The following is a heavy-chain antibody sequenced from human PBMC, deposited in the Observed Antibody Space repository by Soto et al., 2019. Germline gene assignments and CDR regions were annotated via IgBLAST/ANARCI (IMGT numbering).Heavy chain of an antibody. CDR2: ITGDGSNT. J-gene: IGHJ4*02. V-gene: IGHV3-74*01. CDR3: PRYPPFDY. CDR1: GFTFSSYL. Sequence: EVQLVESGGDLVQPGGSLRLSCAASGFTFSSYLMHWVRQTPGKGLVWVSRITGDGSNTIYDDSVKGRFTISRDNAKNTLYLQMNILRAGDAAVYFCPRYPPFDYGGQGTLVTVSS.